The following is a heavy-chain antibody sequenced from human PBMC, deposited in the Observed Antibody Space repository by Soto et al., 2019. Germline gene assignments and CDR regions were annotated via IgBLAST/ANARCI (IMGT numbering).Heavy chain of an antibody. CDR1: GYTFTSYA. D-gene: IGHD3-16*02. V-gene: IGHV1-3*01. CDR3: ARGRHPSMIKFGGVIAKPQYFQH. J-gene: IGHJ1*01. CDR2: INAGNGNT. Sequence: ASVKVSCKASGYTFTSYAMHWVRQAPGQRLEWMGWINAGNGNTKYSQKFQGRVTITRDTSASTAYMELSSLRSEDTAVYYCARGRHPSMIKFGGVIAKPQYFQHWGQGTLVTV.